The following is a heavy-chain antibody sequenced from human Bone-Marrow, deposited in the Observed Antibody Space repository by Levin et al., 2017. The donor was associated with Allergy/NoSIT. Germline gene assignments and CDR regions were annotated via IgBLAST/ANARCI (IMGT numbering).Heavy chain of an antibody. D-gene: IGHD3-22*01. CDR3: ARVDYYDSSGFYSI. CDR1: GYTFSLYG. J-gene: IGHJ4*02. CDR2: ISGYNGKT. Sequence: EASVKVSCKASGYTFSLYGISWVRQAPGQGLEWMGWISGYNGKTDYAQNFQGRVTMTTDTSTNTVYMEMRSLRSDDTAVYYCARVDYYDSSGFYSIWGQGTLVTVSS. V-gene: IGHV1-18*01.